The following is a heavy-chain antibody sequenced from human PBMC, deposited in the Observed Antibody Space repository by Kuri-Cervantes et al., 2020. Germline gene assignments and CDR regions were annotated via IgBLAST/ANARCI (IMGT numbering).Heavy chain of an antibody. CDR1: GYSISSGYY. D-gene: IGHD6-25*01. V-gene: IGHV4-38-2*02. CDR2: IYHSGST. Sequence: SETLSLTCTVSGYSISSGYYWGWIRQPPGKGLEWIGSIYHSGSTSYNPSLSSRVTISVDMSKNQLSLKLTSVTAADTAIYYCARRLAAGRNWFDPGGQGTLVTVSS. J-gene: IGHJ5*02. CDR3: ARRLAAGRNWFDP.